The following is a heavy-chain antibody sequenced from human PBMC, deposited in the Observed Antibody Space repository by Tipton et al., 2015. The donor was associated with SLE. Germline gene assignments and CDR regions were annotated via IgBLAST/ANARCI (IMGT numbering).Heavy chain of an antibody. J-gene: IGHJ3*02. D-gene: IGHD7-27*01. CDR3: ARPLGNWGSEGDDAFDI. CDR2: INSDGSTT. Sequence: SLRLSCAASGFTVSNNYMSWVRQAPGKGLEWVSHINSDGSTTSYADSVKGRFTISRDNAKNTLYLQMNSLRAEDTAVYYCARPLGNWGSEGDDAFDIWGQGTMGTVSS. CDR1: GFTVSNNY. V-gene: IGHV3-74*01.